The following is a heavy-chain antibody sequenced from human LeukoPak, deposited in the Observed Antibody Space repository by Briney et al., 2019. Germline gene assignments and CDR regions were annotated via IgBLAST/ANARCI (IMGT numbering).Heavy chain of an antibody. J-gene: IGHJ6*03. D-gene: IGHD6-13*01. Sequence: SQTLSLTCAISGDSVSSNSAAWNWIRQSPSRGLEWLGRTYYRSKWYNDYAVSVKSRITINPDTSKNQFSLQLNSVTPEDTAVYYCARALPAGTHRSYYYYYMDVWGKGTTVTVSS. V-gene: IGHV6-1*01. CDR1: GDSVSSNSAA. CDR3: ARALPAGTHRSYYYYYMDV. CDR2: TYYRSKWYN.